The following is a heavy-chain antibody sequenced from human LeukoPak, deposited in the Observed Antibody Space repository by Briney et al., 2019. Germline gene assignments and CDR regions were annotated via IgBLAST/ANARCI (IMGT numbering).Heavy chain of an antibody. J-gene: IGHJ6*02. CDR3: ASTVAATPLYYYGMDV. Sequence: SVKVSCKASGGAFSSYAISWVRQAPGQGLEWMGRIIPILGIANYAQKFQGRVTITADKSTSTAYMELSSLRSEDTAVYYCASTVAATPLYYYGMDVWGQGTTVTVSS. D-gene: IGHD2-15*01. CDR2: IIPILGIA. CDR1: GGAFSSYA. V-gene: IGHV1-69*04.